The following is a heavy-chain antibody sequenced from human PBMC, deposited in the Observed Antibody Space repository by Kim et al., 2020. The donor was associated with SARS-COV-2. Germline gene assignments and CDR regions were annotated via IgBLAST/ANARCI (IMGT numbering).Heavy chain of an antibody. CDR3: ARGGRISDFWSGWNYFDY. CDR2: INHSGST. CDR1: GGSFSGYY. D-gene: IGHD3-3*01. Sequence: SETLSLTCAVYGGSFSGYYWSWIRQPPGKGLEWIGEINHSGSTNYNPSLKSRVTISVDTSKNQFSLKLSSVTAADTAVYYCARGGRISDFWSGWNYFDYWGQGTLVTVSS. J-gene: IGHJ4*02. V-gene: IGHV4-34*01.